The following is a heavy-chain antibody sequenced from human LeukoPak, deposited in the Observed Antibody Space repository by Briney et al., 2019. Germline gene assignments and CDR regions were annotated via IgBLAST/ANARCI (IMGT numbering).Heavy chain of an antibody. V-gene: IGHV1-69*01. CDR3: ARGDSGYDSTTFDY. CDR1: GGTFSSYA. Sequence: ASVKVSCKASGGTFSSYAISWVRQAPGQGLEWMGGIIPIFGTANYAQKFQGRVTITADESTSTAYMELSSLRSEDTAVYYCARGDSGYDSTTFDYWGQGTLVTVSS. CDR2: IIPIFGTA. D-gene: IGHD5-12*01. J-gene: IGHJ4*02.